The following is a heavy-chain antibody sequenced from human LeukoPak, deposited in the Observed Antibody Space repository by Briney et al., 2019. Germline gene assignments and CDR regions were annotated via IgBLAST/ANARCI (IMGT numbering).Heavy chain of an antibody. Sequence: GGSLRLSCAASGFTFSSYAMSWVRQAPGKGLEWVSVLYSDDTTYYADSVKGRFTISRDNPKNTLFLQMNSLRAEDTAVYYCARGDYALDYWGQGTLVTVSS. CDR3: ARGDYALDY. CDR1: GFTFSSYA. V-gene: IGHV3-53*01. D-gene: IGHD4-17*01. CDR2: LYSDDTT. J-gene: IGHJ4*02.